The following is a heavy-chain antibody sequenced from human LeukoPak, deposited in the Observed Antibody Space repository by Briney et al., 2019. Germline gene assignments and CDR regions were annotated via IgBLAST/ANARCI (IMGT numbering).Heavy chain of an antibody. Sequence: GGSLRLSCAASGFTFSSYWMHWVRQAPGKGLEWVANIKQDGSEKYYVDSVKGRFTISRDNAKNSLYLQMNSLRAEDTAVYYCARQGGYETYYYYGMDVWGQGTTVTVSS. CDR3: ARQGGYETYYYYGMDV. D-gene: IGHD5-12*01. J-gene: IGHJ6*02. CDR1: GFTFSSYW. CDR2: IKQDGSEK. V-gene: IGHV3-7*03.